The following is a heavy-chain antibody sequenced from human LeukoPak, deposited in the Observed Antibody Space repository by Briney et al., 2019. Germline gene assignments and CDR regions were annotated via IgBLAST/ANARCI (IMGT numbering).Heavy chain of an antibody. CDR2: IYSGGST. CDR3: AREIAAAGTSWYFDP. CDR1: GFTVSSNY. J-gene: IGHJ2*01. D-gene: IGHD6-13*01. V-gene: IGHV3-66*01. Sequence: PGGSLRLSCAASGFTVSSNYMSWVRQAPGKGLEWVSVIYSGGSTYYADSVKGRFTISRDNSKNTLCLQMNSLRAEDTAVYYCAREIAAAGTSWYFDPWGRGTLVTVSS.